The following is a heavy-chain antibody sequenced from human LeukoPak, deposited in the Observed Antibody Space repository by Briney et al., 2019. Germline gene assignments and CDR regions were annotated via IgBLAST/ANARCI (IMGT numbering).Heavy chain of an antibody. V-gene: IGHV1-2*02. CDR3: ARDRVVTPYNWFDP. Sequence: GASVKVSCKVSGYTLTELSMHWVRQAPGQGLEWMGWINPNSGGTNYAQKFQGRVTMTRDTSISTAYMELSRLRSDDTAVYYCARDRVVTPYNWFDPWGQGTLVTVSS. CDR2: INPNSGGT. CDR1: GYTLTELS. J-gene: IGHJ5*02. D-gene: IGHD4-23*01.